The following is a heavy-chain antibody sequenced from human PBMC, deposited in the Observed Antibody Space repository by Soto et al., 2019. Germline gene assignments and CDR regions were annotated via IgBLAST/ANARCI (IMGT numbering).Heavy chain of an antibody. J-gene: IGHJ4*02. D-gene: IGHD6-13*01. Sequence: SQTLSLTCAISGDSVSSNSAAWNWIRQSPSRGLEWLGRTYYMSKWYNDYAVYVNSRITINPDTSKNHLSLQLSSVTPDDTAIYYCVRGVDSSFDYWGQGTLVTVSS. CDR2: TYYMSKWYN. CDR3: VRGVDSSFDY. CDR1: GDSVSSNSAA. V-gene: IGHV6-1*01.